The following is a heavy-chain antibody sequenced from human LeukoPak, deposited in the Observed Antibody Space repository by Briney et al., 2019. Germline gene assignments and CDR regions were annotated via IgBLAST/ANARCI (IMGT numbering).Heavy chain of an antibody. J-gene: IGHJ5*02. CDR3: AKGSSGWYSVGWFDP. CDR2: ISYDGSNK. V-gene: IGHV3-30*04. CDR1: GVTFSSCA. Sequence: PGRSLRLSCAASGVTFSSCAMHWVRQAPGKGLEWVALISYDGSNKYYADSVKGRFTISRDNSKNTLYLQMNSLRAEDTAVYYCAKGSSGWYSVGWFDPWGQGTLVTVSS. D-gene: IGHD6-19*01.